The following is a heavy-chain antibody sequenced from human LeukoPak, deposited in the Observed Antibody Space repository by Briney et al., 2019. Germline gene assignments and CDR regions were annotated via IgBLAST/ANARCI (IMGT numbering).Heavy chain of an antibody. D-gene: IGHD2-15*01. V-gene: IGHV3-23*01. J-gene: IGHJ4*02. CDR3: AKAPAVVVVAAE. CDR2: ISGGGGST. CDR1: GLTFSSYA. Sequence: GGSLRLSCAASGLTFSSYAMSWVRQAPGKGLEWVSGISGGGGSTYYADSVKGRFTISRDNSKNTLYLQMNSLRAEDTAVYYCAKAPAVVVVAAEWGQGTLVTVSS.